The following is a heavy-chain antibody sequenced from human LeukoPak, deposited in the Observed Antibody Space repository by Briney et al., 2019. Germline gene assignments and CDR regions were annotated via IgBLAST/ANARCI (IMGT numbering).Heavy chain of an antibody. CDR2: IISVFGTA. J-gene: IGHJ6*03. V-gene: IGHV1-69*06. CDR1: GGTFSQYA. D-gene: IGHD5-12*01. CDR3: AKYGGVATNYMDV. Sequence: SVTVSCKASGGTFSQYAVSWVRQAPGQGLEWMGGIISVFGTANYAQKFQGRVTITADNSTTTVYMELSSLRYEDTAVYYCAKYGGVATNYMDVWGKGTTVTVSS.